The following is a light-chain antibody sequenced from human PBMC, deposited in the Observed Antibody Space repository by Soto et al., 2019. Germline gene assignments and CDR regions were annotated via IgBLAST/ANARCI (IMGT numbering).Light chain of an antibody. Sequence: IVLTQSPLSLSVTLGQPASISCRSSQSLVYSDGNTYLNWFHQRPGQSPRRLIHKVSNRDSGVTGSFSGSGSDTDFTLSISRVEADDVGVFYCMQGISFTFGQGNRVEIK. CDR2: KVS. CDR1: QSLVYSDGNTY. V-gene: IGKV2-30*01. CDR3: MQGISFT. J-gene: IGKJ1*01.